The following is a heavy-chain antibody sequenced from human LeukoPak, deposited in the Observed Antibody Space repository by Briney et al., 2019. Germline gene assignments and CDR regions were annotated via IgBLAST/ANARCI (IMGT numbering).Heavy chain of an antibody. Sequence: GGSLRLSCVVSGFTFTSYGIHWVRQAPGKGLEWVAVISYDGSNKYYADSVKGRFTISRDNSKNTLYLQMNSLRAEDTAIYYCAKEQWLAQSAYFDYWGQGTLVTVSS. J-gene: IGHJ4*02. V-gene: IGHV3-33*05. CDR3: AKEQWLAQSAYFDY. CDR1: GFTFTSYG. CDR2: ISYDGSNK. D-gene: IGHD6-19*01.